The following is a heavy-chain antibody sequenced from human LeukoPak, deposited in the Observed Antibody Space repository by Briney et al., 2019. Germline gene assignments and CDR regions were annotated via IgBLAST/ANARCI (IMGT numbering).Heavy chain of an antibody. CDR2: ISGSGGST. Sequence: GGSLRLSCAASGFTFSSYAMSWVRQAPGKGLEWVSAISGSGGSTYYADSVKGRFTISRDNSKNTLHLQMNSLRAEDTAVYYCAKVGTMIVVVITDFDYWGQGTLVTVSS. D-gene: IGHD3-22*01. J-gene: IGHJ4*02. CDR3: AKVGTMIVVVITDFDY. V-gene: IGHV3-23*01. CDR1: GFTFSSYA.